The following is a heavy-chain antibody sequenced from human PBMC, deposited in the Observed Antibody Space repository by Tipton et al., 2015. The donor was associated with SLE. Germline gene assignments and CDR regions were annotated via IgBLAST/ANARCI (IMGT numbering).Heavy chain of an antibody. CDR3: AKSPGVFGYYSRAA. CDR2: IIPIFGTA. CDR1: GGTFSNYG. V-gene: IGHV1-69*05. Sequence: QLVQSGPEVKKPGSSVKVSCKASGGTFSNYGISWVRQAPGQGLEWMGGIIPIFGTANSAQKFQGRVTDTTDESTSTTYMELSSLRSWDTAVQFYAKSPGVFGYYSRAAWGKGPTFTVS. D-gene: IGHD3-10*01. J-gene: IGHJ6*03.